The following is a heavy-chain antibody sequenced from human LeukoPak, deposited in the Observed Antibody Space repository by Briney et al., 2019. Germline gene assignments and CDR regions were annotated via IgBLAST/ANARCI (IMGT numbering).Heavy chain of an antibody. CDR3: ARILVVYAISGWFNP. D-gene: IGHD2-8*02. CDR2: ISSSSSYI. J-gene: IGHJ5*02. V-gene: IGHV3-21*01. CDR1: GFTFSSYS. Sequence: GGSLRLSCAASGFTFSSYSMNWVRQAPGKGLEWVSSISSSSSYIYYADSVKGRFTISRDNAKNSLYLQMNSLRAEDTAVYYCARILVVYAISGWFNPWGQGTLVTVSS.